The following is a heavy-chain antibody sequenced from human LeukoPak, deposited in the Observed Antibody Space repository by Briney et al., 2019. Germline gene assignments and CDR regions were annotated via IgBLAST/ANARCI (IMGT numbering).Heavy chain of an antibody. J-gene: IGHJ4*02. CDR2: ISAYNGNT. Sequence: ASVKVSCKASGYTLTSYGISWVRQAPGQGLEWMGWISAYNGNTNYAQKLQGRVTMTTDTSTSTAYMELRSLRSDDTAVYYCARDRPRNHWSAYDFWSGYYTGGYFDYWGQGTLVTVSS. D-gene: IGHD3-3*01. CDR1: GYTLTSYG. CDR3: ARDRPRNHWSAYDFWSGYYTGGYFDY. V-gene: IGHV1-18*01.